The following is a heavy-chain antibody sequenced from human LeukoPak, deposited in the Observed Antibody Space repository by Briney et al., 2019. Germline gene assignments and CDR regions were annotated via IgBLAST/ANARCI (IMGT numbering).Heavy chain of an antibody. CDR2: INPSSGST. J-gene: IGHJ3*02. Sequence: ASVKVSCKASGYTFTSYYMHWVRQAPGQGLEWMGVINPSSGSTSYAQKFQGRVTMTRDTSTSTVYMELGSLRSEDTAVYYCARDRGQQLVLKGAFDIWGQGTMVTVSS. V-gene: IGHV1-46*01. D-gene: IGHD6-13*01. CDR3: ARDRGQQLVLKGAFDI. CDR1: GYTFTSYY.